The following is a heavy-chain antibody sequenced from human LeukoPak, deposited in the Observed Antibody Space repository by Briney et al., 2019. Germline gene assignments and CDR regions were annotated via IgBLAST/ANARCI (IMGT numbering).Heavy chain of an antibody. J-gene: IGHJ6*02. Sequence: PSETLFLTCTVSGGSISSYYWSWIRQPPGKGLEWIGYIYYSGSTNYNPSLKSRVTISVDTSKNQFSLKLSSVTAADTAVYYCVRSPYSSSWYYYGMDVWGQGTTVTVSS. CDR1: GGSISSYY. CDR2: IYYSGST. CDR3: VRSPYSSSWYYYGMDV. D-gene: IGHD6-13*01. V-gene: IGHV4-59*01.